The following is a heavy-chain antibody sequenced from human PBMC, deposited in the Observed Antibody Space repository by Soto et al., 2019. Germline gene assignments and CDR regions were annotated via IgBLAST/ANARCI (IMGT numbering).Heavy chain of an antibody. Sequence: GGSLRLSCAASGFTVSSTYMSWVRQAPGKGLEWVSLIYSGGGTYYAGSVKGRFTVSRDNSKNTLYLQMNSLRAEDTAVYYCARHPVAGSPRFAFDIWGPGTMVTVSS. V-gene: IGHV3-66*04. CDR2: IYSGGGT. CDR3: ARHPVAGSPRFAFDI. D-gene: IGHD6-19*01. J-gene: IGHJ3*02. CDR1: GFTVSSTY.